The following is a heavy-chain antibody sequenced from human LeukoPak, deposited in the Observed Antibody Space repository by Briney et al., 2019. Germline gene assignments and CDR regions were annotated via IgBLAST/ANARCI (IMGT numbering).Heavy chain of an antibody. V-gene: IGHV4-34*01. CDR3: ARGVGYDILTGPGYFDL. D-gene: IGHD3-9*01. CDR1: TRSFSDYY. J-gene: IGHJ2*01. Sequence: SETLSLTCAVYTRSFSDYYWSWIRQPPGMGLEWIGKISHSGSTNYNPSLKSRVSISVDTSKNQFSLKLSSLNAADTAVYYCARGVGYDILTGPGYFDLWGRGTLVTVSS. CDR2: ISHSGST.